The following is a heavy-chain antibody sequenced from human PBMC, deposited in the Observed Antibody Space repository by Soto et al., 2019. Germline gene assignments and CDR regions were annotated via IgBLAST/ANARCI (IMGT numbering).Heavy chain of an antibody. CDR1: GGSISSYY. CDR3: ARVQTRYDCSGYYKRVAFDI. J-gene: IGHJ3*02. D-gene: IGHD3-22*01. V-gene: IGHV4-59*01. Sequence: LSLTCTVSGGSISSYYWGWIRQPPGKGLELIGYIYYSGSTNYNPSLKSRVTISVDTSKKQVSLKLSSVTAADTAVYYCARVQTRYDCSGYYKRVAFDIGGQGTMVPVSS. CDR2: IYYSGST.